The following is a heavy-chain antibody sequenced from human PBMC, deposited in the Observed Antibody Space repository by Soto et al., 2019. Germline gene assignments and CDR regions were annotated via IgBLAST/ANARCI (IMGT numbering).Heavy chain of an antibody. V-gene: IGHV3-23*01. CDR2: ISGGGGDT. CDR1: GFTFRSYA. CDR3: AXXXXXXXDGXYXDY. Sequence: SLRLSCAASGFTFRSYAMSWVRQAPGKGLEWVSAISGGGGDTYYADSVKGRFTISRDNSKNTVYLQMNSLRADDTAVYYCAXXXXXXXDGXYXDYWGQGALVTVSS. J-gene: IGHJ4*02.